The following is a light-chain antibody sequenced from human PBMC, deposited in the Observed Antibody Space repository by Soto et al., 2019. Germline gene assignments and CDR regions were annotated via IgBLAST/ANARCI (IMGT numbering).Light chain of an antibody. V-gene: IGKV3-20*01. J-gene: IGKJ1*01. CDR1: QSVSSSY. CDR3: QQYGSSPRT. CDR2: GAS. Sequence: EIVFTQSPGTLSFSPGERATLSCRASQSVSSSYLAWYQQKPGQAPRLLIYGASSRATGIPDRFSGSGSGTDFTLTISRLEPEDFAVYYCQQYGSSPRTLGQGTKVDIK.